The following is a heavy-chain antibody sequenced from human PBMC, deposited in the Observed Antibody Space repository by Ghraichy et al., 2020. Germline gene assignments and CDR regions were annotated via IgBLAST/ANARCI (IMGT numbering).Heavy chain of an antibody. V-gene: IGHV3-21*01. J-gene: IGHJ3*02. CDR2: ISSSGSYI. CDR1: GFTFSSYS. CDR3: ARTGIARAFDI. Sequence: GGSLRLSCAASGFTFSSYSMNWVRQAPGKGLEWVSSISSSGSYIYYADSVKGRFTISRDNAKNSLYLQMNSLRAEDTAVYYAARTGIARAFDICGQGTMVAVSS.